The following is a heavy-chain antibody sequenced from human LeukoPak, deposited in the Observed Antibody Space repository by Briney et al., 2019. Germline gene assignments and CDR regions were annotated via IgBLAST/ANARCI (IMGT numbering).Heavy chain of an antibody. D-gene: IGHD5-18*01. CDR2: IREERGQE. CDR3: ASLDTAKQPLANH. J-gene: IGHJ5*02. CDR1: GLTVSNHW. Sequence: GGSLRLSCVASGLTVSNHWMSWLRQAPGKGLEWVANIREERGQEYYVDSVKGRFTISKNSAKNSLYLQMNTLRVEDTAMYYCASLDTAKQPLANHWGQGTLVTVSS. V-gene: IGHV3-7*03.